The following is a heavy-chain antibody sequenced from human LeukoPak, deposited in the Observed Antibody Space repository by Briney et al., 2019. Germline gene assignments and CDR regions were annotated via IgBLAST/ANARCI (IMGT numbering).Heavy chain of an antibody. Sequence: PSETLSLTCAVYGGSFSGYYWSWIRQPPGKGLEWIGRMYSSGSTNYNPSLKSRVTISVDTSKNQFSLKLSSVTAADTAVYYCAGGTVGRTYCGGDCYSPIDYWGQGSLVTVSS. J-gene: IGHJ4*02. D-gene: IGHD2-21*01. CDR3: AGGTVGRTYCGGDCYSPIDY. V-gene: IGHV4-59*10. CDR2: MYSSGST. CDR1: GGSFSGYY.